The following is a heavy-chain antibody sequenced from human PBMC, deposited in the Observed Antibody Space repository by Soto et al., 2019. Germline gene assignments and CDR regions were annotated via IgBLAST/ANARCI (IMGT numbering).Heavy chain of an antibody. J-gene: IGHJ4*02. D-gene: IGHD2-15*01. V-gene: IGHV3-23*01. CDR1: GFTFSIYA. CDR2: MSGSGRST. CDR3: AKALGGYCSGDSCYFDH. Sequence: GGSLRLSCAASGFTFSIYAMTWVRQAPGKGLECVSTMSGSGRSTYYADSVKGRFTISRDNSNNMLSLQMNSLRIEDTAVYYCAKALGGYCSGDSCYFDHWGQGILVTVSS.